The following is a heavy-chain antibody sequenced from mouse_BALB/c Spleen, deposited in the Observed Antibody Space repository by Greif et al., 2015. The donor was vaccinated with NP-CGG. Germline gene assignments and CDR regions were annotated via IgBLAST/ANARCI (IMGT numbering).Heavy chain of an antibody. V-gene: IGHV1-54*01. CDR3: ARPGDTTVVLRRGAMDY. CDR2: INPGSGGT. D-gene: IGHD1-1*01. CDR1: GYAFTNYL. Sequence: QVQLKQSGAELVRPGTSVKVSCKASGYAFTNYLIEWVKQRPGQGLEWIGVINPGSGGTSYNEKFKGKATLTADKSSSTAYMQLSSLTSDDSAVYFCARPGDTTVVLRRGAMDYWGQGTSVTVSS. J-gene: IGHJ4*01.